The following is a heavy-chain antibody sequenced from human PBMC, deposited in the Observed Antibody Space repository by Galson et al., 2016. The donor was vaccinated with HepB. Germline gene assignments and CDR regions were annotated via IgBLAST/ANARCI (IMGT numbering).Heavy chain of an antibody. Sequence: SETLSLTCAVYGESFSGYYWTWIRQPPGKGLEWIGEINHSGVTKYNPSLESRVTIQVDTSKNQFSLDLTSVTAADTAMYYCARDSVLRYFAQGDGGPEAGLDIWGQGTMVTVSS. CDR2: INHSGVT. CDR3: ARDSVLRYFAQGDGGPEAGLDI. CDR1: GESFSGYY. V-gene: IGHV4-34*01. J-gene: IGHJ3*02. D-gene: IGHD3-9*01.